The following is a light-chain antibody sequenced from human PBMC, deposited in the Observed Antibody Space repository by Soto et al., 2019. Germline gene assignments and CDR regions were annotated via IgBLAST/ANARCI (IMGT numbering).Light chain of an antibody. Sequence: EIVLTQSPGTLSLSPGERATLSCRATESVVSSYLARYQLKPGQAPRLLIYDASSRATGIPDRFSGSGSGTDFTLTISRLEPEDFAVYYCQQYGSIPWTFGQRTKVDNK. CDR1: ESVVSSY. V-gene: IGKV3-20*01. CDR2: DAS. CDR3: QQYGSIPWT. J-gene: IGKJ1*01.